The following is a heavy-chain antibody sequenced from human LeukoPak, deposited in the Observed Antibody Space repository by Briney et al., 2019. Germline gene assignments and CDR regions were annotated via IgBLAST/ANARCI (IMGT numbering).Heavy chain of an antibody. D-gene: IGHD3-10*01. CDR2: IYYSGST. V-gene: IGHV4-59*01. CDR1: GGSISSYY. Sequence: KPSETLSLTCTVSGGSISSYYWSWIRQPPGRGLEWIGYIYYSGSTNYNPSLKSRVTISVDTSKNQFSLKLSSVTAADTAVYYCARSITMVRGVITPPDYWGQGTLVTVPS. J-gene: IGHJ4*02. CDR3: ARSITMVRGVITPPDY.